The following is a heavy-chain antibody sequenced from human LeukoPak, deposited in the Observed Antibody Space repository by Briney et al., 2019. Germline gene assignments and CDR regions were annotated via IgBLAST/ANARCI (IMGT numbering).Heavy chain of an antibody. J-gene: IGHJ6*02. CDR1: GITVSNNY. D-gene: IGHD3-10*01. V-gene: IGHV3-66*01. CDR2: IFSGGST. Sequence: GGSLRLSSAASGITVSNNYFRWVRQAPGQGLERVALIFSGGSTYYADRVKGRFTISRDNSKNTLYLQMNSLRAEDTAVYYCASADYYGSGSYYYYYGMDVWGQGTTVTVSS. CDR3: ASADYYGSGSYYYYYGMDV.